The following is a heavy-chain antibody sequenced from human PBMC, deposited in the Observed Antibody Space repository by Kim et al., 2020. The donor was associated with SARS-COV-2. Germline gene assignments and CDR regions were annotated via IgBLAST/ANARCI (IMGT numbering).Heavy chain of an antibody. CDR3: ARENNAFDV. V-gene: IGHV3-30*04. J-gene: IGHJ3*01. CDR1: GFNIKTYA. CDR2: ITYDGTNK. Sequence: GGSLRLSCAGSGFNIKTYAMHWVRQAPGKGLEWVAGITYDGTNKYYADSVKGRFTIARDNSQNTLSLQMDSLRPEDTAIYYCARENNAFDVWGQGTLVTVSP.